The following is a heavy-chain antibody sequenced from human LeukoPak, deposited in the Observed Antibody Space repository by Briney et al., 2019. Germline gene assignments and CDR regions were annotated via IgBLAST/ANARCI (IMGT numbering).Heavy chain of an antibody. J-gene: IGHJ5*02. V-gene: IGHV4-31*03. CDR3: ARGIAAFGFDP. CDR2: IYYSGST. Sequence: SETLSLTCTVSGGYYWSWIRQHPGKGLEWIGYIYYSGSTYYNPSLKSRVTISVDTSKNQSSLKLSSVTAADAAVYYCARGIAAFGFDPWGQGTLVTVSS. CDR1: GGYY. D-gene: IGHD6-25*01.